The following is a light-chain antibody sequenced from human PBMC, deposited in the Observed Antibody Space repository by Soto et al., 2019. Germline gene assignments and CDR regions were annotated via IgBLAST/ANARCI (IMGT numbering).Light chain of an antibody. V-gene: IGKV3-11*01. CDR1: QSVSSY. CDR3: QQRSNWRT. CDR2: DAS. J-gene: IGKJ1*01. Sequence: ESVLTQSPATLSLSPGERATLSCRASQSVSSYLAWYQQKPGQAPRLLISDASNRATGIPARFSGSGSGTDLTLTISGLEPEDFAVYYWQQRSNWRTFGQGTKLEIK.